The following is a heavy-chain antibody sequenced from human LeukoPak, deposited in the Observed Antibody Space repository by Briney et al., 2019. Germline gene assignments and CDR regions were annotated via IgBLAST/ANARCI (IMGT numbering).Heavy chain of an antibody. CDR2: INPNSGGT. D-gene: IGHD3-22*01. CDR1: GYTFTGYY. V-gene: IGHV1-2*02. Sequence: ASVKVSCKASGYTFTGYYMHWVRQAPGQGLEWMGWINPNSGGTNYAQKFQGRVTMTRDTSISTAYMELSRLRSDDTAVYYCARGYYYDSSGYYSEGYNWFDPWGQGTLVTVSS. CDR3: ARGYYYDSSGYYSEGYNWFDP. J-gene: IGHJ5*02.